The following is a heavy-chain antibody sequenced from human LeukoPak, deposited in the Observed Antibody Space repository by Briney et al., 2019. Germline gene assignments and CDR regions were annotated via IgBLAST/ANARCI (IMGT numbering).Heavy chain of an antibody. CDR1: GFTFSSYW. V-gene: IGHV3-7*01. D-gene: IGHD2-2*01. CDR2: IKQDGSEK. CDR3: ARGLRKGYCSSTSCYWHYFDY. Sequence: GGSLRLSCAASGFTFSSYWMSWVRQAPGKGLEWVANIKQDGSEKYYVDSVKGRFTISRDNAKNSLYLQMNSLRAEDTAVYYCARGLRKGYCSSTSCYWHYFDYWGQGTLVTVSS. J-gene: IGHJ4*02.